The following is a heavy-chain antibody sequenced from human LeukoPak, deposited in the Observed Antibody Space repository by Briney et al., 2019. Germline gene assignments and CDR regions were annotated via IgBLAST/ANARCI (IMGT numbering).Heavy chain of an antibody. CDR3: ARELGGTKTGGFDI. CDR2: IGAAGAHT. CDR1: GFSFSYHD. V-gene: IGHV3-64*02. J-gene: IGHJ3*02. D-gene: IGHD1-14*01. Sequence: GGSLRLSCAASGFSFSYHDMHWVRQAPGKGLEFVSSIGAAGAHTFYADSVKGRFTISRDNFQSTMYLQMDGLRPGDSAVYYCARELGGTKTGGFDIWGQGTVVTVSS.